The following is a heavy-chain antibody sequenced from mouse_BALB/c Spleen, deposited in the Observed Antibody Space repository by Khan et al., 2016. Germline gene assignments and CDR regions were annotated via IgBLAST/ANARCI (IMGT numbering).Heavy chain of an antibody. CDR3: ASSTKSFCAMDY. J-gene: IGHJ4*01. D-gene: IGHD1-1*01. Sequence: VQLQQPGPELMKPGASVKISCKASGYSFTSYYMHWVKQSHGKSLEWIGYIDPFNGGTSYNQNFKGKATLTVDKSSSTAYMHLSSQTSEDSAVNCCASSTKSFCAMDYWGQGTSVTVSS. CDR1: GYSFTSYY. CDR2: IDPFNGGT. V-gene: IGHV1S135*01.